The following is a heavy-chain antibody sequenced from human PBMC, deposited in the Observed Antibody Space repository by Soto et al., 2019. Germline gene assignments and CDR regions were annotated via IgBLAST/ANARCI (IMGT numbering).Heavy chain of an antibody. J-gene: IGHJ6*02. CDR1: GATFTKYT. CDR2: IIPLFGST. D-gene: IGHD3-10*01. V-gene: IGHV1-69*19. CDR3: ARDETVIRGVIKRGGGLDL. Sequence: QVPLEQSGSEVKMPGSSVTVSCKAYGATFTKYTFNWVRQAPGQGLEWMGGIIPLFGSTNYAERFQGRLTATTNESTGTVFMELSSLTSDDTAIYYCARDETVIRGVIKRGGGLDLWGQGTTVIVSS.